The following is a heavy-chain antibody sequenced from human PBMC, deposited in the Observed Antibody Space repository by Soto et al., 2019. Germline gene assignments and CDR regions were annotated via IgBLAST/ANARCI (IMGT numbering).Heavy chain of an antibody. CDR1: SGSISRGGFS. CDR2: IYNSGKS. Sequence: QLQLQESGSRLVQSSQTLSLTCGVSSGSISRGGFSWSWIRQAPGKGLEWIGYIYNSGKSYYDPSLESRVTMSIDGAKNSFSLNLTSVTGADTAVYYCAVSGKSGMDVWGQGTSVIVSS. V-gene: IGHV4-30-2*01. D-gene: IGHD3-10*01. CDR3: AVSGKSGMDV. J-gene: IGHJ6*01.